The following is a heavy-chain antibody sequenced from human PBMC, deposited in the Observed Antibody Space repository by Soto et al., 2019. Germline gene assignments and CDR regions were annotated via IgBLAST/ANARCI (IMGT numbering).Heavy chain of an antibody. Sequence: EVQLVESGGGLVQPGGSLRLSCAASGFTFSSYEMNWVRQAPGKGLEWLSYITTGGGTIYYADSAKGRFTISRDNAKNSVYPQMNSLRAEDPAVYYCARAKSVPAAWAFYLDYWGQGALVPVSS. D-gene: IGHD2-2*01. CDR2: ITTGGGTI. CDR3: ARAKSVPAAWAFYLDY. J-gene: IGHJ4*02. V-gene: IGHV3-48*03. CDR1: GFTFSSYE.